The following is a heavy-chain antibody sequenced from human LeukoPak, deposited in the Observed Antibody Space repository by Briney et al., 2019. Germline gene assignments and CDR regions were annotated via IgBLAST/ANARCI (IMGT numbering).Heavy chain of an antibody. Sequence: GGSLRLSCAASGFMFSSNWMSWVRLAPGKGLEWVANIREDGTETYYVDSVKGRFTISRDNAKNSLYLQMSSLRVEDTAVYYCAKEGRSLQTYWGQGTLVTVSS. CDR1: GFMFSSNW. CDR3: AKEGRSLQTY. D-gene: IGHD5-24*01. V-gene: IGHV3-7*03. CDR2: IREDGTET. J-gene: IGHJ4*02.